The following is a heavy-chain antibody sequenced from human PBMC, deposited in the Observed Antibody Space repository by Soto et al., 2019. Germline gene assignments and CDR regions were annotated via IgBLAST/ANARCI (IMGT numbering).Heavy chain of an antibody. D-gene: IGHD4-17*01. CDR2: ITGSATYT. CDR3: ATALNLRGEYSIGAFDI. V-gene: IGHV3-21*02. Sequence: EVQLVESGGGLVKPGGSLRLSCAASGFTFSDYTMNWVRQAPGKGLEWVSSITGSATYTYYPDSLKGRFTISRDNARNSLYLQVNSLRAEDTAVYYCATALNLRGEYSIGAFDIWGQGTMVTVSS. CDR1: GFTFSDYT. J-gene: IGHJ3*02.